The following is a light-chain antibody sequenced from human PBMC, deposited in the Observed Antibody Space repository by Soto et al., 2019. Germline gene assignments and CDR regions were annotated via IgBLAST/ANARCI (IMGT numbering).Light chain of an antibody. CDR2: DVR. V-gene: IGLV2-14*03. J-gene: IGLJ1*01. CDR1: SNDVGGYNY. CDR3: SAYTSSSTPYV. Sequence: QSALAQPASVSGSPGQSITISCTGTSNDVGGYNYVSWYQQHPDTAPKLIIYDVRYRPSGVSNRFSGSKSGNTASLTISGLQAEDEADYYCSAYTSSSTPYVFGSGTKFTVL.